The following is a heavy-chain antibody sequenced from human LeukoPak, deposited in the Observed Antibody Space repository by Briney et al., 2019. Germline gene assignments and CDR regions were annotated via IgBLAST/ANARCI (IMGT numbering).Heavy chain of an antibody. V-gene: IGHV3-23*01. CDR3: AKSSYSGSYYAFDY. Sequence: GGSLRLSCAASGFTFSSYAMSWVRQAPGKGLEWVSAISGSGGSTYYADSVRGRFTISRDNSKNTLYLQMNTLRAEDTAVYYCAKSSYSGSYYAFDYWGQGTLVTVSS. CDR1: GFTFSSYA. D-gene: IGHD1-26*01. J-gene: IGHJ4*02. CDR2: ISGSGGST.